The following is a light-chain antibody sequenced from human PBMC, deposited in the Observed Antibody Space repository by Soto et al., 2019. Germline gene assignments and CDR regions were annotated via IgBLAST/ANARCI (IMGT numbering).Light chain of an antibody. CDR3: QSYENSRTGFYV. CDR2: GNT. V-gene: IGLV1-40*01. CDR1: SSDIGAGFD. Sequence: QSVLMQPPSVSGAPGQRVTISCTGSSSDIGAGFDVHWYQHLPGTAPKLLIYGNTNRPSGVPGRFSGSKSGTSASLVITGLQAEDEADYYCQSYENSRTGFYVFGTGTKLTVL. J-gene: IGLJ1*01.